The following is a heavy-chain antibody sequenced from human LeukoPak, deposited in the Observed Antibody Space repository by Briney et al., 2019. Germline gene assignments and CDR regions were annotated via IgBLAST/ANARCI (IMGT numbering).Heavy chain of an antibody. Sequence: ASVKVSCKASGYTFTGYYMHWVRQAPGQGLEWMGWINPNSGGTNYAQKFQGRVTMTRDTSISTAYMELSRLRSDDTAVYYCARDISWSYYKMVAWFDPWGQGTLVTVSS. D-gene: IGHD3-10*01. J-gene: IGHJ5*02. CDR1: GYTFTGYY. V-gene: IGHV1-2*02. CDR2: INPNSGGT. CDR3: ARDISWSYYKMVAWFDP.